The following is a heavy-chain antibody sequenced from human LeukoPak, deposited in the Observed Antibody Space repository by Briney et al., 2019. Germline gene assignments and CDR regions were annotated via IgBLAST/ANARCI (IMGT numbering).Heavy chain of an antibody. Sequence: GGSLRLSCSASGFTFSSYAMHWVRQAPGKGLEWVSYISSSGTTIYYADSVKGRFTISRDNAGNSLYLQMNSLRAEDTAVYYCARGYYYGMDVWGQGTTVTVSS. V-gene: IGHV3-48*03. J-gene: IGHJ6*02. CDR1: GFTFSSYA. CDR3: ARGYYYGMDV. CDR2: ISSSGTTI.